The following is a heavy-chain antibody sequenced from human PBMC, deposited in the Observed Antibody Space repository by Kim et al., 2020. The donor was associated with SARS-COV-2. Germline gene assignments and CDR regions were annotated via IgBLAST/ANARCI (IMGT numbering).Heavy chain of an antibody. Sequence: SETLSLTCAVSGGSISSGGYSWSWIRQPPGKGLEWIGYIYHSGSTYYNPSLKSRVTISVDRSKNQFSLKLSSVTAADTAVYYCARAGPEYSSSSVWFDPWGQGTLVTVSS. CDR3: ARAGPEYSSSSVWFDP. J-gene: IGHJ5*02. CDR1: GGSISSGGYS. CDR2: IYHSGST. V-gene: IGHV4-30-2*01. D-gene: IGHD6-6*01.